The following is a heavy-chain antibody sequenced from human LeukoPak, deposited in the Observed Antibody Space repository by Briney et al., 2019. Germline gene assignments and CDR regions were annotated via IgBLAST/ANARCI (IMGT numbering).Heavy chain of an antibody. CDR2: INPNSGGT. CDR3: AVWFGDTMGENWFDP. Sequence: ASVKVSCKASGYTFTGYYMHWVRQAPGQGLEWMGWINPNSGGTNYAQKFQGRVTMTRDTSISTAYMELSRLRSDDTAVYYCAVWFGDTMGENWFDPWGQGTLVTVSS. V-gene: IGHV1-2*02. CDR1: GYTFTGYY. J-gene: IGHJ5*02. D-gene: IGHD3-10*01.